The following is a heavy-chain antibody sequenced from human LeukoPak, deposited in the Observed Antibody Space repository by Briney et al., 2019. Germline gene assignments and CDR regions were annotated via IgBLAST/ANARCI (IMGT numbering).Heavy chain of an antibody. V-gene: IGHV3-11*01. CDR3: ARDPYSSGWYEYGMDV. Sequence: GGSLRLSCAASGFTFSDYYMSWIRQAPGKGLEWVSYISSSGSTIYYADSVKGRFTISRDNVKNSLYLQMNSLRAEDTAVYYCARDPYSSGWYEYGMDVWGQGTTVTVSS. CDR1: GFTFSDYY. CDR2: ISSSGSTI. D-gene: IGHD6-19*01. J-gene: IGHJ6*02.